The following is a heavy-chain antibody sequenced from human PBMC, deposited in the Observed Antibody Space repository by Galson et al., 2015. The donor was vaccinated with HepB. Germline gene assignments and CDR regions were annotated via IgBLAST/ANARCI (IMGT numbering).Heavy chain of an antibody. J-gene: IGHJ4*02. V-gene: IGHV3-21*01. CDR2: ISSSSSYI. CDR3: ARVLGEEYYFDY. CDR1: GFTFSSYS. Sequence: SLRLSCAASGFTFSSYSMNWVRQAPGKGLEWVSSISSSSSYIYYADSVKGRFTISRDNAKNSLYLQMNSLRAEDTAVYYGARVLGEEYYFDYWGQGTLVTVSS. D-gene: IGHD3-16*01.